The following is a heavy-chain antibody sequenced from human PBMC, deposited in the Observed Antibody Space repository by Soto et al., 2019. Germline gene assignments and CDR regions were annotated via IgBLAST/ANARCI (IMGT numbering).Heavy chain of an antibody. CDR2: ISGSGGGT. D-gene: IGHD5-12*01. J-gene: IGHJ4*02. CDR3: AKAWMDNARHRYFDH. V-gene: IGHV3-23*01. CDR1: GFTFSSYA. Sequence: EMQLLESGGGLVKPGGSLRLSCAASGFTFSSYAMSWVRQAPGKGLEWVSAISGSGGGTYYGDSVKGRFTISRDNSKNTLYLQMNSLRAEDTAVYSYAKAWMDNARHRYFDHWGQGTLVTVSS.